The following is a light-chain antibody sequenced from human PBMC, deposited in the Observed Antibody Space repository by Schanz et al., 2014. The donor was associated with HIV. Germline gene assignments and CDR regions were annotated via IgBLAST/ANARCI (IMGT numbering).Light chain of an antibody. V-gene: IGLV2-23*02. CDR3: AAYDDSLNDLV. J-gene: IGLJ2*01. CDR2: EVR. CDR1: SSDVGSYHL. Sequence: QSALTQSASVSGSPGQSITISCTGTSSDVGSYHLVSWYQQHPGKAPKLMIYEVRKRPSGVSNRFSGSKSGTSASLAISGLQSEDEADYYCAAYDDSLNDLVFGGGTKLTVL.